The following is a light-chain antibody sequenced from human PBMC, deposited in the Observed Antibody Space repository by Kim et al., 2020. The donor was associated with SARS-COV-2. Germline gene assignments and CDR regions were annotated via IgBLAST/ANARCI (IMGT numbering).Light chain of an antibody. CDR3: MQGTESTHA. J-gene: IGKJ2*01. CDR2: KVS. V-gene: IGKV2-30*02. Sequence: QPAPSSVQSSQSLIHLYRNTFRSWFHQRPGQSPRRLIYKVSNRDSGVADRIGGGGSVTYFTLSISRVEVAVLGVYYCMQGTESTHAFGQGTKLEI. CDR1: QSLIHLYRNTF.